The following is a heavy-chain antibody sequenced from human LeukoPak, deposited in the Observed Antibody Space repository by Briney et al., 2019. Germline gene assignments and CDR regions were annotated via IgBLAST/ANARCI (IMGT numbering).Heavy chain of an antibody. CDR1: GFTFSSYG. D-gene: IGHD6-13*01. V-gene: IGHV3-33*01. CDR2: IWYDGSNK. CDR3: ARADAYSSSWYLYGYYYYGMDV. Sequence: GGSLRLSCAASGFTFSSYGMHWVRQAPGKGLEWVAVIWYDGSNKYYADSVKGRFTISRDNSKNTLYLQMNSLRAEDTAVYYCARADAYSSSWYLYGYYYYGMDVWGQGTTVTVSS. J-gene: IGHJ6*02.